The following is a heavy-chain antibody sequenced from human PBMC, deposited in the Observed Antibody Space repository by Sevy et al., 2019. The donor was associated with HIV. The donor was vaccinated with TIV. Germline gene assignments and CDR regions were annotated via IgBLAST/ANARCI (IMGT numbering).Heavy chain of an antibody. D-gene: IGHD2-2*01. V-gene: IGHV1-2*02. CDR1: GYTFSAYH. J-gene: IGHJ6*02. CDR2: INPNSGGT. Sequence: ASVKVSCKASGYTFSAYHMHWVRQAPGQGLEWMGWINPNSGGTNFAQRFQGRVTVTWDASISTAHMELSRLRSDVTAVYYCARAVYAIAVLAARRPGYYGMDVWGQGTTVTVSS. CDR3: ARAVYAIAVLAARRPGYYGMDV.